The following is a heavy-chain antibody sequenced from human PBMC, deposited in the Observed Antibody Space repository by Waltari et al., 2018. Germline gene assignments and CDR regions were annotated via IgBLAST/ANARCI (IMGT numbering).Heavy chain of an antibody. J-gene: IGHJ5*02. V-gene: IGHV7-4-1*02. CDR1: GYTFTSYA. CDR3: VREVVPTSTIVVNWFDP. D-gene: IGHD2-2*01. Sequence: QVQLVQSGSELKKPGASVKVSCKASGYTFTSYAINWLRRAPGQGLELMGWINTNTGNPTDVQGFTGRFVFSLDTSVSTAYLQISSLKAEDTAVYYCVREVVPTSTIVVNWFDPWGQGTLVTVSS. CDR2: INTNTGNP.